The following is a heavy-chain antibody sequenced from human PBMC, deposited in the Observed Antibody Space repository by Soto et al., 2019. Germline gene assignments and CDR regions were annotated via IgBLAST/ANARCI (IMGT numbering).Heavy chain of an antibody. CDR2: IIPILGIA. CDR1: GGTFSNYT. CDR3: ARIPRAVTTDYYYGMDV. Sequence: VASVKVSCKASGGTFSNYTINWVRQAPGQGLEWLGRIIPILGIANYAQKFQGRVTITADKSTSTAYMELSSLRSEDTAVYYCARIPRAVTTDYYYGMDVWGQGTTVTVSS. D-gene: IGHD4-17*01. J-gene: IGHJ6*02. V-gene: IGHV1-69*02.